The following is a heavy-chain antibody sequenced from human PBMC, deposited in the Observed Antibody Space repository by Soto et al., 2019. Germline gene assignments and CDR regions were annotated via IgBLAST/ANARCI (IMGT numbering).Heavy chain of an antibody. D-gene: IGHD2-21*02. CDR3: AKGFIVVVTAIRPDDNFDV. Sequence: GGSVRLSCAASGFTFNTYAMNWVRQAPGKGLEWVASISGSGGTINYADSVKGRFTTSRDTSKNTLYLQMNSLSAEDTAVYYCAKGFIVVVTAIRPDDNFDVWGQGTMVTVSS. CDR2: ISGSGGTI. V-gene: IGHV3-23*01. J-gene: IGHJ3*01. CDR1: GFTFNTYA.